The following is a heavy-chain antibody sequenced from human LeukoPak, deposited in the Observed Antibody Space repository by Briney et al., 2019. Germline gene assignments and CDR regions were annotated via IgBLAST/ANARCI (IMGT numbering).Heavy chain of an antibody. V-gene: IGHV3-7*04. D-gene: IGHD3-22*01. J-gene: IGHJ3*02. Sequence: PGGSLGLSCAASGFTFSSYRVNWVRQAPGKGLEWVASIKQGESERYYVDSVNGRFTISRDNAQNSLYLQMNSLRAEDTAVYYCARGDSSAFDIWGQGTMVTVSS. CDR3: ARGDSSAFDI. CDR2: IKQGESER. CDR1: GFTFSSYR.